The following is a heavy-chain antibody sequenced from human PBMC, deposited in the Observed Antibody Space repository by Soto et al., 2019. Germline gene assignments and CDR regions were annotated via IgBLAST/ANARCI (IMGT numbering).Heavy chain of an antibody. J-gene: IGHJ4*02. CDR3: AKSEPYGSGSYYFDY. Sequence: EVQLLESGGGLVQPGGSLRLSCAASGFTFSRNAMSWVRQAPGKGLEWVSGISGGGGATYYADSVKGGFTISRDNSKNKLYLQMNSLRAEDTAIYYCAKSEPYGSGSYYFDYLGQGTLVTVSS. CDR1: GFTFSRNA. V-gene: IGHV3-23*01. CDR2: ISGGGGAT. D-gene: IGHD1-26*01.